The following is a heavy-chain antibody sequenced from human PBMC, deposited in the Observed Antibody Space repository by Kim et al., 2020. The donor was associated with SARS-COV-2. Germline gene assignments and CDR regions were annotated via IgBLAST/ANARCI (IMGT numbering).Heavy chain of an antibody. Sequence: YANAVRRRFTISRENSENHLYLQMNNLRAADTAAYYCANRGGDNSGPSQHWGQGTLVTVSS. D-gene: IGHD1-20*01. V-gene: IGHV3-23*01. J-gene: IGHJ1*01. CDR3: ANRGGDNSGPSQH.